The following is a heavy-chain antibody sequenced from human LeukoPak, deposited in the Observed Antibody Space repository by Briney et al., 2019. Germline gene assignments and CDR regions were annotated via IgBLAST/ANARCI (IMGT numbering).Heavy chain of an antibody. CDR3: ARKYYCDSSGYYYDDAFDI. CDR2: FDPEDGET. CDR1: GYTLTELS. D-gene: IGHD3-22*01. J-gene: IGHJ3*02. V-gene: IGHV1-24*01. Sequence: ASVKVSCKVSGYTLTELSMHWVRQAPGKGLEWMGGFDPEDGETIYAQKFQGRVTMTEDTSTDTAYMELSRLRSDDTAVYYCARKYYCDSSGYYYDDAFDIWGQGTMVTVSS.